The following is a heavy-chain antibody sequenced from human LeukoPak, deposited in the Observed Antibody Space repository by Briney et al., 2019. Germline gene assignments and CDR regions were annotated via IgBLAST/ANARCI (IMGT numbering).Heavy chain of an antibody. CDR1: GYTFTSYG. CDR3: ARDQTGYSSSWYSDY. V-gene: IGHV1-18*01. CDR2: ISAYNGNT. D-gene: IGHD6-13*01. Sequence: ASVKVSCKASGYTFTSYGISWVRRAPGQGLEWMGCISAYNGNTNYAQNLQGRVTMTTDTSTSTAYMELRSLRSDDTAVYYCARDQTGYSSSWYSDYWGQGTLVTVSS. J-gene: IGHJ4*02.